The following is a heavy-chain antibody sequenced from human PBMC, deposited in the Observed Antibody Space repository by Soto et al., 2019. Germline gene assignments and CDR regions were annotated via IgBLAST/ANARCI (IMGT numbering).Heavy chain of an antibody. CDR2: INPNRGGT. D-gene: IGHD1-26*01. Sequence: QVQLVQSGPEVKKPGASVKVSCKASGYTFTDYYMQWVRQAPGQGLEWMGWINPNRGGTNSAPKFQGRVSMTRDTSISTAYLELSSLRSDDTAVYYCAGTGGISSWGQGTLVIVSS. CDR1: GYTFTDYY. J-gene: IGHJ4*02. V-gene: IGHV1-2*02. CDR3: AGTGGISS.